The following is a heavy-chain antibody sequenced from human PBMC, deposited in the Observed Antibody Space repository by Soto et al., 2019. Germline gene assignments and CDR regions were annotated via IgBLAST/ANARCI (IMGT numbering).Heavy chain of an antibody. Sequence: PSETLSLTCTVSGGSISSYYWSWIRQPPGKGLEWIGYIYYSGSTNYNPSLKSRVTISVDTSKNQFSLKLSSVTAADTAVYYCARGPKGCFDYWGQGTLVTVSS. CDR2: IYYSGST. J-gene: IGHJ4*02. D-gene: IGHD6-19*01. V-gene: IGHV4-59*01. CDR1: GGSISSYY. CDR3: ARGPKGCFDY.